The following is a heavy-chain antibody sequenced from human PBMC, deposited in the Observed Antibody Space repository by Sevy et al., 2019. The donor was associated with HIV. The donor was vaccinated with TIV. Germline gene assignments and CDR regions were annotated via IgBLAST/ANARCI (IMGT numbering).Heavy chain of an antibody. V-gene: IGHV3-20*04. Sequence: GGSLRLSCAASGFTFDDYGMSWVRQVPGKGLEWVSSISWNGGSTSYTDFVKGRFTISRDNAKNSLFLQVNSLRAEDTALYYCAREKSCGGACYYFDYSGQGALVTVSS. CDR3: AREKSCGGACYYFDY. CDR1: GFTFDDYG. CDR2: ISWNGGST. D-gene: IGHD2-21*02. J-gene: IGHJ4*02.